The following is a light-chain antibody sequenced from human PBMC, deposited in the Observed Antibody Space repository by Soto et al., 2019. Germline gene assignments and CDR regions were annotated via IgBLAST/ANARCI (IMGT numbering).Light chain of an antibody. CDR3: QQRSRWPPIT. CDR1: ESIRNY. V-gene: IGKV3-11*01. J-gene: IGKJ5*01. CDR2: DAS. Sequence: EIVLTQSPATLSLSPGERAPLSCRASESIRNYLGWYQQKPGQAPSLLIYDASNRATGIPASFSGSGSETNLTLTISSLETADFGYYDGQQRSRWPPITFGPGTRLEIK.